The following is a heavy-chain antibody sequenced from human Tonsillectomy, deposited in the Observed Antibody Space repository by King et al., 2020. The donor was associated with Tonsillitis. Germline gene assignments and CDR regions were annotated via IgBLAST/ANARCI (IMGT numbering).Heavy chain of an antibody. Sequence: QLQESGPGLVKPSETLSLTCTVSGGSISSSSYYWGWIRQPPGKGLEWIGSIYYSGSTYYNPSLKSRVTISVDTSKNQFSLKLSSVTAADTAVYYCAGHTYGSGRQPWFDSWGQGTLVTVSS. D-gene: IGHD3-10*01. V-gene: IGHV4-39*01. CDR2: IYYSGST. CDR3: AGHTYGSGRQPWFDS. J-gene: IGHJ5*01. CDR1: GGSISSSSYY.